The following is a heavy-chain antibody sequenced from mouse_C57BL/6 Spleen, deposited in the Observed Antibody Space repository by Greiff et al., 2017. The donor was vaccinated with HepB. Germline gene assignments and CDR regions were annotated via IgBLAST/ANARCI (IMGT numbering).Heavy chain of an antibody. CDR3: ARHYGSSGYFDV. D-gene: IGHD1-1*01. CDR2: ISSGGSYT. V-gene: IGHV5-6*01. J-gene: IGHJ1*03. Sequence: EVQGVESGGDLVKPGGSLKLSCAASGFTFSSYGMSWVRQTPDKRLEWVATISSGGSYTYYPDSVKGRFTISRDNAKNTLYLQMSSLKSEDTAMYYCARHYGSSGYFDVWGTGTTVTVSS. CDR1: GFTFSSYG.